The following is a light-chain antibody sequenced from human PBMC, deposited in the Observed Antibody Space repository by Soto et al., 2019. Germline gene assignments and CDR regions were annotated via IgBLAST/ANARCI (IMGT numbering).Light chain of an antibody. CDR1: SSDVGGSNH. CDR2: DIS. Sequence: QSVLTQPRSVSGSPGQSVTISCTGTSSDVGGSNHVSWYQHHPGKAPKFMIYDISKRPSGVPDRFSGSKSGNTASLTISGLQAGDEADYYCCSSAGDYTFPLGSGTQVT. J-gene: IGLJ1*01. CDR3: CSSAGDYTFP. V-gene: IGLV2-11*01.